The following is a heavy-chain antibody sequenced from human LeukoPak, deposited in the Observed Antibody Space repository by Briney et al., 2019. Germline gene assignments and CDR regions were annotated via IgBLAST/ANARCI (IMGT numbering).Heavy chain of an antibody. V-gene: IGHV4-59*01. Sequence: SETLSLTCSVSGDSIRRYYWSWIRQPPGKGLEWIGYIYYSGSTNYNPSLKSRVTISLDTSKNQFSLKLSSVTAADTAVYYCARSENYDFWSGYYVGHWGQGTLVTVSS. CDR1: GDSIRRYY. D-gene: IGHD3-3*01. CDR3: ARSENYDFWSGYYVGH. J-gene: IGHJ4*02. CDR2: IYYSGST.